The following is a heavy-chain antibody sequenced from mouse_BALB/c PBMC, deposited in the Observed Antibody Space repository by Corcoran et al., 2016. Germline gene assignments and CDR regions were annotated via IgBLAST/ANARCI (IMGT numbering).Heavy chain of an antibody. V-gene: IGHV9-3-1*01. CDR3: AREPRAMDY. J-gene: IGHJ4*01. Sequence: QILLVQSGPELQQPVETLLLSCQASGYTFTHYGLYWVKLAPRKELKWRGWINTYTGEPTYADDFKGRFAFSLETSASTAYLQINNLKNEDTATYFCAREPRAMDYWGQGTAVTVSS. CDR2: INTYTGEP. CDR1: GYTFTHYG.